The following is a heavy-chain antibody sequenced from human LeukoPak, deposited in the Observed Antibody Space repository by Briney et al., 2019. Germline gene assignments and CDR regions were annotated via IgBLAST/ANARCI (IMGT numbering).Heavy chain of an antibody. CDR3: ARWVAATGYFDY. V-gene: IGHV4-30-4*07. Sequence: SETLSLTCAVSGGSISSGGYSWSWIRQPPGKGLEWIGYIYYSGSTYYNPSLKSRVTISVDTSKNQFSLKLSSVTAADTAVYYCARWVAATGYFDYWGQGTLVTVSS. CDR2: IYYSGST. D-gene: IGHD2-15*01. J-gene: IGHJ4*02. CDR1: GGSISSGGYS.